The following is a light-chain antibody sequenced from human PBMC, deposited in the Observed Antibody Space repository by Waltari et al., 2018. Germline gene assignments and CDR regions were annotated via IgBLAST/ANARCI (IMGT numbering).Light chain of an antibody. J-gene: IGKJ4*01. CDR3: HQYSNSPLT. CDR1: QTVSRGL. Sequence: EIVLTQSPGTLSLSPGERVTLSCRASQTVSRGLLAWYQQKPGQAHRLLIYGASSRATGIPDRFSGSGSGTDFTLTISSLEPDDFAVYYCHQYSNSPLTFGGGTKVEIK. V-gene: IGKV3-20*01. CDR2: GAS.